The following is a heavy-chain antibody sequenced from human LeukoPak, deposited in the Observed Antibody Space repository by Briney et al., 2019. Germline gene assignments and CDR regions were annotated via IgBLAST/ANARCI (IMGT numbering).Heavy chain of an antibody. V-gene: IGHV3-7*01. CDR3: ARVEFGEYSSYFDD. CDR2: IKQDGFTK. Sequence: GGSLRLSCTTSGFTFGDYAMSWFRQAPGKGLEWVANIKQDGFTKSYVDSVRGRFTISRDTAKNSLSLQMNSLRAEDTAVYYCARVEFGEYSSYFDDWGQGTLVTVSS. J-gene: IGHJ4*02. D-gene: IGHD3-10*01. CDR1: GFTFGDYA.